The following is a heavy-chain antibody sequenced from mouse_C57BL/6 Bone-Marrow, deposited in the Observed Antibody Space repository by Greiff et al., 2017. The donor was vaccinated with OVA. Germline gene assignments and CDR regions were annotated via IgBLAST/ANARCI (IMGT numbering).Heavy chain of an antibody. CDR2: IYPRSGNP. J-gene: IGHJ4*01. CDR1: GYTFTSYG. Sequence: VKLMESGAELARPGASVKLSCKASGYTFTSYGISWVKQRTGQGLEWIGEIYPRSGNPYYNEKFKGKATLTADKSSSTAYMELRSLTSEDSAVYFCARAYFYAMDYWGQGTSVTVSS. CDR3: ARAYFYAMDY. D-gene: IGHD6-5*01. V-gene: IGHV1-81*01.